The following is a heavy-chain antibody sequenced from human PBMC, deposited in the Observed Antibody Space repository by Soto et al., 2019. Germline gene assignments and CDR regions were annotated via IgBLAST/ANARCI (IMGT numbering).Heavy chain of an antibody. V-gene: IGHV1-58*01. Sequence: SVKVSCKASGFTFTSSAVQWVRQARGQRLEWIGWVVVGSGNTNYAQKFQERVTITRDMSTSTAYMELSSLRSEDTAVYYCAAGIAVAGPNDYWGQGTLVTVSS. CDR3: AAGIAVAGPNDY. CDR1: GFTFTSSA. D-gene: IGHD6-19*01. CDR2: VVVGSGNT. J-gene: IGHJ4*02.